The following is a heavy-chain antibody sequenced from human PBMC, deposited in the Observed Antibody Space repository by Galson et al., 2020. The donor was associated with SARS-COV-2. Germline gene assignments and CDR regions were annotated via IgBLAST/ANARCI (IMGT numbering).Heavy chain of an antibody. J-gene: IGHJ4*02. D-gene: IGHD6-19*01. V-gene: IGHV3-7*01. CDR1: GFTFNDFW. CDR2: IKGDGSET. Sequence: GGSLRLSCEVSGFTFNDFWMSWFRQAPGKGLEWVANIKGDGSETNYADFVKGRFSISRDNAANSSYLQMNSLRVEDSAVYYCSREGWQGGYWGQGTGVTVSS. CDR3: SREGWQGGY.